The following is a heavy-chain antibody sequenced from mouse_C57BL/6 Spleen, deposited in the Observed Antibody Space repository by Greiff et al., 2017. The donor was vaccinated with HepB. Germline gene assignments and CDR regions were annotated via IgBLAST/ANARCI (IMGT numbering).Heavy chain of an antibody. CDR1: GYAFSSSW. J-gene: IGHJ2*01. CDR2: IYPGDGDT. V-gene: IGHV1-82*01. Sequence: VQLQQSGPELVKPGASVKISCKASGYAFSSSWMNWVKQRPGKGLEWIGRIYPGDGDTNYNGKFKGKATLTADKSSSTAYMQLSSLTSEDSAVYFCARGLRYPDYWGQGTTLTVSS. CDR3: ARGLRYPDY. D-gene: IGHD1-1*01.